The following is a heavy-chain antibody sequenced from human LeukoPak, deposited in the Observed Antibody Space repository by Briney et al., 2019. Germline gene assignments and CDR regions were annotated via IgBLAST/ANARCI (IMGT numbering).Heavy chain of an antibody. D-gene: IGHD3-22*01. V-gene: IGHV3-48*01. Sequence: QTGGSLRLSCAASGFTFSSYSMNWVRQAPGKGLEWVAYISSSSSTIYYADSMKGRFTISRDKAKNLLYLQMNSLRAEETAVYYCASQDYYDSSGYYGDAFDIWGQGTMVTVSS. CDR2: ISSSSSTI. J-gene: IGHJ3*02. CDR3: ASQDYYDSSGYYGDAFDI. CDR1: GFTFSSYS.